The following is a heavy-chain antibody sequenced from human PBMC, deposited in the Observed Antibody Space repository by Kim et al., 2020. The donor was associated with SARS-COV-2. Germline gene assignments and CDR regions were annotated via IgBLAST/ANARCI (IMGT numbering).Heavy chain of an antibody. V-gene: IGHV1-3*01. CDR3: ARDDYQLLDLGAMDV. D-gene: IGHD2-2*02. J-gene: IGHJ6*02. Sequence: ASVKVSCKASGYTFTNYAIHWVRQAPGQRLEWMGWINPGNGYTKFSRKFQDIITFTRDTSATTAYMALSSLASEDTAVYYCARDDYQLLDLGAMDVWGQGTTVTVSS. CDR1: GYTFTNYA. CDR2: INPGNGYT.